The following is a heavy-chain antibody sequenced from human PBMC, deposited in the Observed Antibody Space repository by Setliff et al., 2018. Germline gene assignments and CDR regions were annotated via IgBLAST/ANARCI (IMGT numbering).Heavy chain of an antibody. CDR3: TRNEDRNKCTSSSCYRENDAFDV. D-gene: IGHD2-2*01. CDR1: GYIFTNYW. J-gene: IGHJ3*01. V-gene: IGHV5-51*01. CDR2: IYPGDSET. Sequence: LGESLKISCKASGYIFTNYWIGWVRQMPGKGLEWMGVIYPGDSETRYSPSFQGQVTISADKSINTAYLQWSSLKASDTAIYYCTRNEDRNKCTSSSCYRENDAFDVWGQGAMVTVSS.